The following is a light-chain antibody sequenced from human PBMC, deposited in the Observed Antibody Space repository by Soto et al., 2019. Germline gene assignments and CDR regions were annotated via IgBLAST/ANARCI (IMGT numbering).Light chain of an antibody. J-gene: IGLJ3*02. CDR2: NNN. CDR3: ATWDDGLNGWV. Sequence: QTVVTQPPSASGTPGQRVTISCSGRSSNIGSNAVNWYQQFPGMAPKVLIYNNNERPSGVPDRFSGSKSGTSASLAISGLQSEDEADSYCATWDDGLNGWVFGGGTKVTVL. CDR1: SSNIGSNA. V-gene: IGLV1-44*01.